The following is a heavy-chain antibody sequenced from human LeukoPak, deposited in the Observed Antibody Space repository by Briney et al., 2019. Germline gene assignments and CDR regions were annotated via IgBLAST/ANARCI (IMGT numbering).Heavy chain of an antibody. CDR2: ISWNGDSI. CDR3: VKASRGYPEAYGMDV. J-gene: IGHJ6*02. Sequence: GGSLRLSCAASGFTLDDSAMHWVRQAPGKGLEWVSGISWNGDSIGYADSVKGRFTISRDNAQNSLYLQMNSLRAEDTALYYSVKASRGYPEAYGMDVWGQGTTVTVSS. D-gene: IGHD3-22*01. CDR1: GFTLDDSA. V-gene: IGHV3-9*01.